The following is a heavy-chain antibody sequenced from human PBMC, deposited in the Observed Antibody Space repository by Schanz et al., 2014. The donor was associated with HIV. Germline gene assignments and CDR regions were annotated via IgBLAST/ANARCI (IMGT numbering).Heavy chain of an antibody. CDR1: EFTFSSYA. J-gene: IGHJ4*02. V-gene: IGHV3-23*01. CDR3: TKEVPPDV. D-gene: IGHD1-1*01. Sequence: EVQVLESGGDLVQPGGSLRLSCAASEFTFSSYAMSWVRQAPGKGLEWVSAISGSGGKTYYADSVKGRFTISRDNSRNTLYLQMNTLRAEDTAVYYCTKEVPPDVWGQGTLVTVSS. CDR2: ISGSGGKT.